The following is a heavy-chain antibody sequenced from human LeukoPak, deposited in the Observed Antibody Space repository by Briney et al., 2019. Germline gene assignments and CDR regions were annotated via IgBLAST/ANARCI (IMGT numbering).Heavy chain of an antibody. CDR3: AKGLAAGSQYFDY. J-gene: IGHJ4*02. Sequence: GGSLRLSCAVSGFTSNTYAMSWVRQALGKGLEWVSAVGSDGINTAYTDSVKGRFTISRDNSNNILYLQLTNLRAEDTAVYYCAKGLAAGSQYFDYWGQGTLVTVSS. CDR2: VGSDGINT. V-gene: IGHV3-23*01. CDR1: GFTSNTYA. D-gene: IGHD6-25*01.